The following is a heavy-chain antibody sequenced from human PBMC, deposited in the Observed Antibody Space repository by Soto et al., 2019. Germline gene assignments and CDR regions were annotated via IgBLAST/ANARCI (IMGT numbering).Heavy chain of an antibody. CDR2: ISYDGSNK. CDR3: AKGGSSSWYRLGYYYYGMDV. Sequence: GGSLRLSCAASGFTFSSYGMHWLRQAPGEGMEWVAVISYDGSNKYYADSVKGRFTISRDNSKNTLYLQMNSLRAEDTAVYYCAKGGSSSWYRLGYYYYGMDVWGQGTTVTVSS. J-gene: IGHJ6*02. CDR1: GFTFSSYG. V-gene: IGHV3-30*18. D-gene: IGHD6-13*01.